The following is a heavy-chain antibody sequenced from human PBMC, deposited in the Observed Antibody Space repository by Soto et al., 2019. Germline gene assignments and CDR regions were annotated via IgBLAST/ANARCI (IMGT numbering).Heavy chain of an antibody. CDR3: ARHPPRSYDY. J-gene: IGHJ1*01. CDR1: RGSISTYY. V-gene: IGHV4-59*08. CDR2: IYYNGNT. D-gene: IGHD3-16*01. Sequence: SETLSLTCTVSRGSISTYYWSWIRQPPGKGLECIGYIYYNGNTNYNPSLKSRVTISVDTSKNQFTLNLNSVTAADTAVYYCARHPPRSYDYWGQGTLVTGSS.